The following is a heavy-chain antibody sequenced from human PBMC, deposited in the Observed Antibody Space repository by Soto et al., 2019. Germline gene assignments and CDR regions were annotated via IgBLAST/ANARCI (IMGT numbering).Heavy chain of an antibody. V-gene: IGHV4-31*03. D-gene: IGHD2-15*01. CDR2: IYYSGST. CDR3: AREPRYCSGGSCQHYYYYYGMDV. Sequence: QVQLQESAPGLVKPSQTLSLTCTFSGGSISSGGYYWSWIRQHPGKGLEWIGYIYYSGSTYYNPSRKGRITISLDTSKQQCSLKLSSMTAADTAVYYCAREPRYCSGGSCQHYYYYYGMDVWGQGTTVTVSS. J-gene: IGHJ6*02. CDR1: GGSISSGGYY.